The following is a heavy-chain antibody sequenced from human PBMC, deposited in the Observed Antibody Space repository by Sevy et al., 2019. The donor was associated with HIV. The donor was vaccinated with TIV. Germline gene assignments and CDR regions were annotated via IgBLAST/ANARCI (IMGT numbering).Heavy chain of an antibody. CDR2: INTNTGNP. CDR3: AGGNGYYYVSSGYSSPFDY. CDR1: GYTFTSYA. V-gene: IGHV7-4-1*02. Sequence: ASVKVSCKASGYTFTSYAMNWVRQAPGQGLEWMGWINTNTGNPTYAQGFTGRIVFSLDTSVSTAYVQIRSLKAEDTAVYYCAGGNGYYYVSSGYSSPFDYWGQGTLVTVSS. J-gene: IGHJ4*02. D-gene: IGHD3-22*01.